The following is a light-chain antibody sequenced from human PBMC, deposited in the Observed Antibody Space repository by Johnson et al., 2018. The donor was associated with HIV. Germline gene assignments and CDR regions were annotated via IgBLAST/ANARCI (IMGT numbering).Light chain of an antibody. J-gene: IGLJ1*01. CDR3: GTWDSSLSARYV. Sequence: QSVLTQPPSVSAAPGQKVTISCSGSSSNIGDNYVSWYQQLPGTAPKLLIYENNKRPSVIPDRFSGSKSGTSATLGITGLQTGDEADYYCGTWDSSLSARYVFGTGTKVTVL. V-gene: IGLV1-51*02. CDR2: ENN. CDR1: SSNIGDNY.